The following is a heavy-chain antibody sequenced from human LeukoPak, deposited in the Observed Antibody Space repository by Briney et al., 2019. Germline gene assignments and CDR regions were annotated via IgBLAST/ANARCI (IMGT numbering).Heavy chain of an antibody. CDR1: GFTFSSYA. J-gene: IGHJ4*02. Sequence: GGSLRLSCAASGFTFSSYAMSWVRQAPGKGLEWVSAISGSGGSTYHADSVKGRFTISRDNSKNSLYLQMKSLRAEDTALYYCARRGYHDYSGFDYWGQGTLVTVSS. V-gene: IGHV3-23*01. CDR2: ISGSGGST. D-gene: IGHD1-26*01. CDR3: ARRGYHDYSGFDY.